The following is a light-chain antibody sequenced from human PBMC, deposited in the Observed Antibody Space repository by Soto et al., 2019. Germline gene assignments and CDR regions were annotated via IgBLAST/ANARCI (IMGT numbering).Light chain of an antibody. V-gene: IGKV1-12*01. CDR1: QGVSSW. CDR3: QQADSFPYT. CDR2: GAS. J-gene: IGKJ2*01. Sequence: DIQMTQSPSSVSASVGDRVTIACRASQGVSSWLAWYQQKPGKAPTLLIYGASTLLSGVPSRFSSSGSGTDFTLTISSLQPDDFATYYCQQADSFPYTFGPGTKLEIK.